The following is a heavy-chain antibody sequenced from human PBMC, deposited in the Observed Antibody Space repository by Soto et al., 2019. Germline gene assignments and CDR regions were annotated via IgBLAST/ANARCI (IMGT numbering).Heavy chain of an antibody. J-gene: IGHJ4*02. CDR3: AKMSSENYYDPVFS. D-gene: IGHD3-22*01. CDR2: ISSSGNII. CDR1: GFTFSDYY. Sequence: QVQLVESGGGLVKTGGSLRIVCEASGFTFSDYYMSWVRQAPGKGLEWVSYISSSGNIIYYADSVKGRFTISRDNAKNSVYLQMNSLRGEDTALYFCAKMSSENYYDPVFSWGQGTLVTVSS. V-gene: IGHV3-11*01.